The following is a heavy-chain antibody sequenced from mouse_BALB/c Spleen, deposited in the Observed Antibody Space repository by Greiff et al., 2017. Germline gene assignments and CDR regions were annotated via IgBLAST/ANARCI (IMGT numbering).Heavy chain of an antibody. D-gene: IGHD1-2*01. Sequence: VQVVESGPGLVAPSQSLSITCTVSGFSLTSYGVHWVRQPPGKGLEWLGVIWAGGSTNYNSALMSRLSISKDNSKSQVFLKMNSLQTDDTAMYYCARVLRLPYAMDYWGQGTSVTVSS. CDR2: IWAGGST. V-gene: IGHV2-9*02. J-gene: IGHJ4*01. CDR1: GFSLTSYG. CDR3: ARVLRLPYAMDY.